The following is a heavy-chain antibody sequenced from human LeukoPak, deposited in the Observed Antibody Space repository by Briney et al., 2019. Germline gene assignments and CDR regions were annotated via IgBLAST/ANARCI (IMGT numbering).Heavy chain of an antibody. D-gene: IGHD3-22*01. V-gene: IGHV3-30*03. CDR3: ARVVGVIGAFDI. J-gene: IGHJ3*02. CDR1: GFTFSRYG. Sequence: QPGGSLRLSCAASGFTFSRYGMHWVRQAPGKGLEWVAVISYDGSNKYYADSVKGRFTISRDNAKNSLYLQMNSLRAEDTAVYYCARVVGVIGAFDIWGQGTMVTVSS. CDR2: ISYDGSNK.